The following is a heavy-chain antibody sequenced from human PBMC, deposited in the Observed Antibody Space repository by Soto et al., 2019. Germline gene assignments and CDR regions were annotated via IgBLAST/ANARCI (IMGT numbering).Heavy chain of an antibody. CDR2: IYYSGST. Sequence: PSETLSLTCTVSGGSISSGGYYWSWIRQHPGKGLEWIGYIYYSGSTYYNPSLKSRVTISVDTSKNQFSLKLSSVTAADAAVYYCARGLWLGECFVFDYWGQGTLVTVSS. CDR1: GGSISSGGYY. V-gene: IGHV4-31*03. J-gene: IGHJ4*02. D-gene: IGHD3-10*01. CDR3: ARGLWLGECFVFDY.